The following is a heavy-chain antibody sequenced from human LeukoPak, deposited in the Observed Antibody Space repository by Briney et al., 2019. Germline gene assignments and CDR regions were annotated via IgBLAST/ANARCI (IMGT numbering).Heavy chain of an antibody. CDR3: ARAKWIQVPCVY. Sequence: GGSLRLSCAASGSTFSDYYMSWIRQAPGKGLEWVSYISGSGSTIYYADSVKGRFTSSRDNAKNSLYLQMNSLRAEDTAVYYCARAKWIQVPCVYWGQGTLVTVSS. V-gene: IGHV3-11*01. D-gene: IGHD5-18*01. CDR2: ISGSGSTI. CDR1: GSTFSDYY. J-gene: IGHJ4*02.